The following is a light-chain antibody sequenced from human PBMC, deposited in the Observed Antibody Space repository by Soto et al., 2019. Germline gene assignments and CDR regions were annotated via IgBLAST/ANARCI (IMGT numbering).Light chain of an antibody. CDR2: GAS. V-gene: IGKV3-15*01. CDR3: QQYNNWPPIT. J-gene: IGKJ5*01. Sequence: EVVMAQSPATLSVSPGERATLSCRASQSVSSNLAWYQQKPGQAPRLLIYGASTRATGIPARFSGIWSGTEFTLTSSSAQSEDFAVYYCQQYNNWPPITFGRGTRLDIK. CDR1: QSVSSN.